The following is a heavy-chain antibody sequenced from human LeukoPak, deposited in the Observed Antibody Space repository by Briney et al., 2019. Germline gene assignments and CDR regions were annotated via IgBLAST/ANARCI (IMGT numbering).Heavy chain of an antibody. CDR2: IYGAGRT. CDR1: GFIFSSNY. J-gene: IGHJ2*01. V-gene: IGHV3-53*01. CDR3: ARIGAAGDWYFDL. D-gene: IGHD6-13*01. Sequence: GGSLRLSCAASGFIFSSNYMSWVRQAPGKGLEWVSVIYGAGRTYYADSMKGRFTISRDNSMNTFYLQMNSLRAEDTAVYYCARIGAAGDWYFDLWGRGTLVSVSS.